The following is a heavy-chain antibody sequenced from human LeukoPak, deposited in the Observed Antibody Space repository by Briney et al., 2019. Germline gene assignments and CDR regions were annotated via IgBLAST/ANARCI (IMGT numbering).Heavy chain of an antibody. CDR3: ARDRTRYGGIDY. V-gene: IGHV4-61*02. D-gene: IGHD1-26*01. Sequence: SETLSLTCTVSGGSISSDNYYWSWIRQPAGKGLEWIGRIYTSDTTNYNPSLKSRATISVDTSKSQFSLKLGSVTAADTAVYYCARDRTRYGGIDYWGQGILVTVSS. CDR2: IYTSDTT. CDR1: GGSISSDNYY. J-gene: IGHJ4*02.